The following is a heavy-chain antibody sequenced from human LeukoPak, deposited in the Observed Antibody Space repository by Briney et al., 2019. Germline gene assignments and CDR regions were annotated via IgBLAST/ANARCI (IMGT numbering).Heavy chain of an antibody. Sequence: ASVKVSCKASGYTFTGYYMHWVRQAPGQGLEWMGWINPNSGGTNYAQKFQGRVTMTRDTSISTAYMELSRLRSDDTAVYYCAKTYYDFWSGYYQGIIDAFDIWGQGTMVTVSS. CDR2: INPNSGGT. D-gene: IGHD3-3*01. CDR3: AKTYYDFWSGYYQGIIDAFDI. CDR1: GYTFTGYY. J-gene: IGHJ3*02. V-gene: IGHV1-2*02.